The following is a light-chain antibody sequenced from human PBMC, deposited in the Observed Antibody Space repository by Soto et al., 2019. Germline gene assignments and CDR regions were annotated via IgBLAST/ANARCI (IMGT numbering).Light chain of an antibody. Sequence: QSVLTQPASVSGSPGQSIAISCTGTSSDVGGYNSVSWYQQHPGKAPILMIYNVSNRPSGVSNRFSGSKSGNTASLTICGLQAEDEADYYCSSFTSSSTYVFGTGTKLTVL. J-gene: IGLJ1*01. V-gene: IGLV2-14*03. CDR2: NVS. CDR1: SSDVGGYNS. CDR3: SSFTSSSTYV.